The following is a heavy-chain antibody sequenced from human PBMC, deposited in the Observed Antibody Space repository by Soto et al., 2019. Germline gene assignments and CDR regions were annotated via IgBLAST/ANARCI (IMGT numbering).Heavy chain of an antibody. CDR3: AREKNEPLNGAIDY. D-gene: IGHD7-27*01. V-gene: IGHV3-33*01. J-gene: IGHJ4*02. Sequence: QVQLVESGGGVVQPGRSLRLSCAASGFTFSSYGMHWVRQAPGKGLEWVAVIWYDGSNKYYADFVKGRFTISRDNSKNTLYLQMNSLRAEDTAVYYCAREKNEPLNGAIDYWGQGTLVTVSS. CDR2: IWYDGSNK. CDR1: GFTFSSYG.